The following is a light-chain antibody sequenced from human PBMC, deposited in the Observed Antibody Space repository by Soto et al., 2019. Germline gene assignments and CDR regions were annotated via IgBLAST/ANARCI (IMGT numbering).Light chain of an antibody. V-gene: IGKV3-20*01. Sequence: EIVLTPSPGTLSLSPGERVTLSCRASQSVSRSYLDWYQQKPGQAPRLLIYVASSRATGTPDRFSGSGSGTDFTLSISRLEPEDFAVYYCQQYGSSRSSSFGQGTRLE. CDR3: QQYGSSRSSS. J-gene: IGKJ5*01. CDR2: VAS. CDR1: QSVSRSY.